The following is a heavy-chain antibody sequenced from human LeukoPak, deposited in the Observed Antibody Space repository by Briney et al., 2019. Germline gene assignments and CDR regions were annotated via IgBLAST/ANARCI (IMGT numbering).Heavy chain of an antibody. J-gene: IGHJ4*02. CDR2: IYSDYDDGHT. CDR1: GFAVNGDN. CDR3: SKRSGGYYDH. D-gene: IGHD3-3*01. V-gene: IGHV3-66*02. Sequence: PGGSLRLSCAASGFAVNGDNMSWVHQAPGKRLEWVSVIYSDYDDGHTNYADSVRGRFTISRDNSKNMVYLQMNSLRVEDTAVYYCSKRSGGYYDHWGQGTLVTVSS.